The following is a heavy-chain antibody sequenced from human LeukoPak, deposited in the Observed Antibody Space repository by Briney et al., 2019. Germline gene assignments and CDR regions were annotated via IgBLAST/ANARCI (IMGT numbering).Heavy chain of an antibody. J-gene: IGHJ6*02. CDR1: GYTFTSYY. V-gene: IGHV1-46*01. Sequence: GASVKVSCKASGYTFTSYYMHWVRQAPGQGLEWMGIINPSGGSTSYAQKFQGRVTMTRDTSTSTVYMELSSLRSEDTAVYYCAGDGWCSSTSCDINYYYGMDVWGQGTTVTVSS. CDR2: INPSGGST. D-gene: IGHD2-2*02. CDR3: AGDGWCSSTSCDINYYYGMDV.